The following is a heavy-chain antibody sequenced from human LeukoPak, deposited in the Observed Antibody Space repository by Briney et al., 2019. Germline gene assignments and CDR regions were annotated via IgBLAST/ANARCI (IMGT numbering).Heavy chain of an antibody. CDR1: GDSISSSGHY. CDR3: ARDTVVVPAAGYYYYYMDV. V-gene: IGHV4-61*02. Sequence: PSETLSLTCTVSGDSISSSGHYWSWVRQPAGKGLEWIGRIYTSGSTNYNPSLKSRVTMSVDTSKNQFSLKLSSVTAADTAVYYCARDTVVVPAAGYYYYYMDVWGKGTTVTVSS. J-gene: IGHJ6*03. D-gene: IGHD2-2*01. CDR2: IYTSGST.